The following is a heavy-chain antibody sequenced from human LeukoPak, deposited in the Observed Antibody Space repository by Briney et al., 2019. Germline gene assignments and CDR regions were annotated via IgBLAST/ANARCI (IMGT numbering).Heavy chain of an antibody. Sequence: GGSLRLSCAASGFTFRSYGMHWVRQAPGKGLEWVAVIWYDGSNKYYADSVKGRFTISRDNSKNTLCLQMNSLRAEDTAVYYCARDPSDSSGYYPRAFDYWGQGTLVTVSS. V-gene: IGHV3-33*01. J-gene: IGHJ4*02. CDR3: ARDPSDSSGYYPRAFDY. CDR2: IWYDGSNK. CDR1: GFTFRSYG. D-gene: IGHD3-22*01.